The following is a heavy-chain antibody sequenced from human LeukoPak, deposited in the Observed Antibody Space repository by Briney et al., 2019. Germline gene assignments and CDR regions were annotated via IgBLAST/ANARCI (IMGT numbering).Heavy chain of an antibody. J-gene: IGHJ4*02. V-gene: IGHV3-30-3*01. D-gene: IGHD3-10*01. Sequence: GGSLRLSCAASGFTFSSYAMHWVRQAPGKGLEWVAVISYDGSNKYYADSVKGRFTISRDNSKNTLYLQMNSLRAEDTAVYYCARNLRGVIIKEIGDWGQGTLVTLSS. CDR3: ARNLRGVIIKEIGD. CDR1: GFTFSSYA. CDR2: ISYDGSNK.